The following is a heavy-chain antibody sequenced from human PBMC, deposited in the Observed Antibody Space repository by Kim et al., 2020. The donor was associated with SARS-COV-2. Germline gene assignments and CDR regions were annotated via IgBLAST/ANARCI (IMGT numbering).Heavy chain of an antibody. D-gene: IGHD2-15*01. CDR3: AKDRGYCSGGSCYYFDY. J-gene: IGHJ4*02. CDR2: ISWDSYNI. Sequence: GGSLRLSCAASGFTFDDYAMHWVRQVPGKGLGWVSGISWDSYNIAYADSVKGRFTISRDNAKNSLYLQMNSLRAEDTALYYCAKDRGYCSGGSCYYFDYWGQGTLVTVSS. V-gene: IGHV3-9*01. CDR1: GFTFDDYA.